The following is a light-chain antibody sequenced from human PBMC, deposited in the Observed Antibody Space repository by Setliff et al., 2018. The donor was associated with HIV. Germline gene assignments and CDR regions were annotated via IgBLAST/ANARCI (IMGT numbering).Light chain of an antibody. J-gene: IGLJ1*01. CDR3: HSYDSRTEV. V-gene: IGLV6-57*01. CDR2: EDH. Sequence: NFMLTQPHYVSESPGKTVTISCTRSSGSIDANYVQWYQQRPGVSPTTLIYEDHQRPSGVPDRFSGSIDKSSNSASLSISGLKTEDEADYYCHSYDSRTEVFGSGTKVTVL. CDR1: SGSIDANY.